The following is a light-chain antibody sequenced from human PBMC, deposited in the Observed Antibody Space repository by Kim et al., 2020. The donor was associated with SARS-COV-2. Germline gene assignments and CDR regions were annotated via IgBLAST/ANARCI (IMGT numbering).Light chain of an antibody. Sequence: SSELTQDPAVSVALGQTVRITCQGDSLRTYYASWYQQKPGQAPVLVIYGKNNRPSGIPDRFSGSSSGNTASLTITGAQAEDEADYYCNSRDSSGITNWVFGGGTQLTVL. CDR3: NSRDSSGITNWV. J-gene: IGLJ3*02. V-gene: IGLV3-19*01. CDR2: GKN. CDR1: SLRTYY.